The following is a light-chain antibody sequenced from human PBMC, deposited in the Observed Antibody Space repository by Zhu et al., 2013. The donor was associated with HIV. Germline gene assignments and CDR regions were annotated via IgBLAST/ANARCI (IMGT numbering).Light chain of an antibody. CDR3: QHYYSAPWT. CDR2: DAS. J-gene: IGKJ1*01. V-gene: IGKV1-33*01. Sequence: DIQMTQSPSSLSASVGDRVTITCQASQDISNYLNWYQQKPGKAPKLLIYDASNLETGVPSRFSGSGSGTEFTFTISSLQPEDIATYYCQHYYSAPWTFGQGTKVEIK. CDR1: QDISNY.